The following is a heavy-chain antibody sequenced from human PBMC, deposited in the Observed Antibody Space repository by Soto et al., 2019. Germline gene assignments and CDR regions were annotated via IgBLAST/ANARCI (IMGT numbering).Heavy chain of an antibody. CDR3: ARVLIAGVTTD. CDR1: GGSFSGYY. Sequence: QVQLQQWGAGLLKPSETLSLTCAVYGGSFSGYYWSWIRQPPGKGLEWIGESNHVGNTNYNPSLKSRVPLSVDPSKKQFSLRLPSVTAADTAVYYCARVLIAGVTTDWGQGTLVIVSS. D-gene: IGHD5-18*01. J-gene: IGHJ4*02. CDR2: SNHVGNT. V-gene: IGHV4-34*01.